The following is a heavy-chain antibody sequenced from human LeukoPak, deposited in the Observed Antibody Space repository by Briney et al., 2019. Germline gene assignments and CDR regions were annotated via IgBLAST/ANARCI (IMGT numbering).Heavy chain of an antibody. Sequence: ASEILSLTCTVSGGSISNDYWSWIRQPPGKGLEWIGYIYYTGTTNYNPSLKSRVTISVDTSKNHFSLRLSSVTAADTAVYYCASRAHCSGGSCYGNWFDPWGQGTLVTVSS. CDR1: GGSISNDY. CDR2: IYYTGTT. D-gene: IGHD2-15*01. V-gene: IGHV4-59*01. CDR3: ASRAHCSGGSCYGNWFDP. J-gene: IGHJ5*02.